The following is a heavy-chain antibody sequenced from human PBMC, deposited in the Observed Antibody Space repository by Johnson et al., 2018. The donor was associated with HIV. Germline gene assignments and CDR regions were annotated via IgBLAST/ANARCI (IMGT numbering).Heavy chain of an antibody. CDR3: ARDGRDLVTRGSFDV. D-gene: IGHD3-9*01. CDR1: GFTVSSNY. CDR2: IYSGGST. V-gene: IGHV3-66*01. Sequence: VQLVESGGGLVQPGGSLRLSCAASGFTVSSNYMSWVRQAPGKGLEWVSVIYSGGSTYYADSVKGRFTISRDNSKNTVSLQMNSLRVEDTAVYYCARDGRDLVTRGSFDVWGQGTVVTVSS. J-gene: IGHJ3*01.